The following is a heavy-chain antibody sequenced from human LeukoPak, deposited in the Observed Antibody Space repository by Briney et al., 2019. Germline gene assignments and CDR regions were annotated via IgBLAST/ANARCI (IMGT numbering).Heavy chain of an antibody. J-gene: IGHJ6*03. CDR2: IIDSGDIT. Sequence: GSLGLSCAAPGFTFSSYAMSWVRQAPGKGLEWVSGIIDSGDITYYANSVKGRFTISRDNSKNTLYLQMNSLRAEDTAVYYCAKLGGQEVYNYYVGVWGKGTTVAVSS. CDR1: GFTFSSYA. V-gene: IGHV3-23*01. CDR3: AKLGGQEVYNYYVGV. D-gene: IGHD3-16*01.